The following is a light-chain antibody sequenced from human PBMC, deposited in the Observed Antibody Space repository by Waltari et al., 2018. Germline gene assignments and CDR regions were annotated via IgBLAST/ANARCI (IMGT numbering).Light chain of an antibody. CDR1: SSDIGRYDI. Sequence: QSALTQPASVSGSPGQSVTISCTAASSDIGRYDIVSWYQQHPGNAPQLIICDVSKRPSGVSDRFSGSKSGDTASLTISGLQFEDEADYYCCSYAGNYIWVFGGGTRLTVL. CDR2: DVS. J-gene: IGLJ3*02. V-gene: IGLV2-23*02. CDR3: CSYAGNYIWV.